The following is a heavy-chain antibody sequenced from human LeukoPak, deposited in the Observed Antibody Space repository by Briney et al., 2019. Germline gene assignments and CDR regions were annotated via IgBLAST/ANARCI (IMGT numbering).Heavy chain of an antibody. CDR1: GFTFSNYA. D-gene: IGHD4/OR15-4a*01. J-gene: IGHJ4*02. Sequence: PGGSLRLSFAASGFTFSNYAVNWVRQAPGKGLEWVSGIRSSGANTYHADSVKGRFTISRDNSKNTLYLQMNSLRAEDTAIYYCAKDFTNYPNYFDYWGQGTLVTVSS. CDR2: IRSSGANT. V-gene: IGHV3-23*01. CDR3: AKDFTNYPNYFDY.